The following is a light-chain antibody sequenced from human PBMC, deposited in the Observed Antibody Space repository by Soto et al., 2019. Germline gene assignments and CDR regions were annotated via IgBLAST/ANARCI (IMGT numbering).Light chain of an antibody. CDR1: QSITSTY. J-gene: IGKJ3*01. V-gene: IGKV3-20*01. CDR2: GAS. CDR3: QQYGSSPPFT. Sequence: ELVLPQSPGTLSLSPGDRATLSCRASQSITSTYLAWYQQKPGQAPRLLIYGASSRASGIPDRFSGSGSGTDFTLTISRLEHEDLAVYYCQQYGSSPPFTFGPGPKVDIK.